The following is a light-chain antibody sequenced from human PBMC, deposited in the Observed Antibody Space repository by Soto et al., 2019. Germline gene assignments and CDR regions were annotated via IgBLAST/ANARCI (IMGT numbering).Light chain of an antibody. Sequence: EKVMTQSPATLSMSPGERATLSRRASQSVSSFLAWYQQEPGQAPRLLIYGASTRATGIPARFSGSGSGTEFTLTISSLQSEDFAVYYCQQYSNWPSWTFGQGTKV. V-gene: IGKV3-15*01. CDR1: QSVSSF. CDR3: QQYSNWPSWT. CDR2: GAS. J-gene: IGKJ1*01.